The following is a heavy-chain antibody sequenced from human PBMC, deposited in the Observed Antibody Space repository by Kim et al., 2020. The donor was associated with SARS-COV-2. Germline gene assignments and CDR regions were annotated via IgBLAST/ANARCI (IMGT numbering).Heavy chain of an antibody. CDR2: IYHSGST. CDR3: ARNLWFGELYRPFRPAEPKFWFDP. CDR1: GGSISSSNW. D-gene: IGHD3-10*01. V-gene: IGHV4-4*02. J-gene: IGHJ5*02. Sequence: SETLSLTCAVSGGSISSSNWWSWVRQPPGKGLEWIGEIYHSGSTNYNPSLKSRVTISVDKSKNQFSLKLSSVTAADTAVYYCARNLWFGELYRPFRPAEPKFWFDPWGQGTLVTVSS.